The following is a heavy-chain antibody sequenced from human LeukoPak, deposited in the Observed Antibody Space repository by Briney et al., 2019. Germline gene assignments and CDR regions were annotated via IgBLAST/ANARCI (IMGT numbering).Heavy chain of an antibody. CDR1: GFTFSSYA. V-gene: IGHV3-23*01. CDR2: ISGSGGST. CDR3: AAFMVRGVIVEDY. J-gene: IGHJ4*02. D-gene: IGHD3-10*01. Sequence: GGSLRLSCAASGFTFSSYAMSWVRQAPGKGLEWASAISGSGGSTYYADSVKGRFTISRDNSKNTLYLQMNSLRAEDTAVYYCAAFMVRGVIVEDYWGQGTLVTVSS.